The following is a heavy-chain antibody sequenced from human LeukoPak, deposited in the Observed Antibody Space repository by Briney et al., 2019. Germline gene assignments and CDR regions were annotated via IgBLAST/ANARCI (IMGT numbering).Heavy chain of an antibody. CDR1: GGSISSYY. D-gene: IGHD6-19*01. Sequence: PSETLSLTCTVSGGSISSYYWSWIRQPPGKGLEWIGYIYYSGSTNYNPSLKSRVTISVDTSKNQFSLKLSSVTAADTAVYYCARVVPGIAVAGPPDYWGQGTLVTVSS. V-gene: IGHV4-59*01. CDR2: IYYSGST. CDR3: ARVVPGIAVAGPPDY. J-gene: IGHJ4*02.